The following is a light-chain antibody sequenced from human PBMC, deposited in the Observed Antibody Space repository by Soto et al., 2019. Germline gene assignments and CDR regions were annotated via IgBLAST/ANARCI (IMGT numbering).Light chain of an antibody. CDR1: LRDVGGYNY. CDR2: EVT. J-gene: IGLJ1*01. V-gene: IGLV2-14*01. Sequence: QSALTQPASVSGSPGQSITISCTGTLRDVGGYNYVSWYQQYPGKSPKLLIYEVTHRPSGVSNRFSGSKSGNTASLTISGLQAEDEADYYCSSYTITNTLPIVFGTGTKV. CDR3: SSYTITNTLPIV.